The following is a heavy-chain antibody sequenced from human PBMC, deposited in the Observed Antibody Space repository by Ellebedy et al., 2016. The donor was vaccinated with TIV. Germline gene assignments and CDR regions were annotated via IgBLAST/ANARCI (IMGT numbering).Heavy chain of an antibody. CDR3: ARGKIGYDSSGYYYARGPGAFDI. D-gene: IGHD3-22*01. V-gene: IGHV4-59*01. Sequence: SETLSLTXTVSGGSISSFYWSWIRQPPGKGLEWIGYIYYSGSTYYNPSLKSRVTISVDTSKNQFSLKLSSVTAADTAVYYCARGKIGYDSSGYYYARGPGAFDIWGQGTMVTVSS. CDR2: IYYSGST. CDR1: GGSISSFY. J-gene: IGHJ3*02.